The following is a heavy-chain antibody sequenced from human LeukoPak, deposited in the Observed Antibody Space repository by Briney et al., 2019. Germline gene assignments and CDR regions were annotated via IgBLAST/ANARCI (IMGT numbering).Heavy chain of an antibody. V-gene: IGHV3-48*02. Sequence: GGSLRLSCAASGFTFSSYSMNWVRQAPGKGLEWVSYISSSSTIYYADSVKGRFTISRDNAKNSLYLQMNSLRDEDTAVYYCARDYYDSSGRHPPDYWGQGTLVTVSS. CDR2: ISSSSTI. CDR3: ARDYYDSSGRHPPDY. D-gene: IGHD3-22*01. J-gene: IGHJ4*02. CDR1: GFTFSSYS.